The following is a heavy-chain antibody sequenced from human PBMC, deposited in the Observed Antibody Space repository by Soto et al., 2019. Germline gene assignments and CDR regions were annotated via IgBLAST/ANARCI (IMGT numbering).Heavy chain of an antibody. CDR3: AKAPGWPYYFDY. CDR2: ISGGGGST. Sequence: PGGSLRLSCAASGFTFSNYVMSWVRQAPGKGLEWVSAISGGGGSTYYTDSVKGRFTISRDNSKNTLYLQMNSLRAEDTAVYYCAKAPGWPYYFDYWGQGTLVTVS. CDR1: GFTFSNYV. V-gene: IGHV3-23*01. D-gene: IGHD6-19*01. J-gene: IGHJ4*02.